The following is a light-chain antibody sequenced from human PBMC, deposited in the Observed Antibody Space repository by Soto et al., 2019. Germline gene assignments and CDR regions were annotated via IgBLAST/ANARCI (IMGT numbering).Light chain of an antibody. CDR3: QKYNSAPRT. Sequence: DIQMTQTPSSPSISVGYRDTTTRRSSQDMRNYLSWYQQKPGKCPKLLIYAASTLQSGVPSWFSGRGSGTYFTLTISSVQPEDVATYCCQKYNSAPRTFGQGTKVDIK. CDR2: AAS. J-gene: IGKJ1*01. V-gene: IGKV1-27*01. CDR1: QDMRNY.